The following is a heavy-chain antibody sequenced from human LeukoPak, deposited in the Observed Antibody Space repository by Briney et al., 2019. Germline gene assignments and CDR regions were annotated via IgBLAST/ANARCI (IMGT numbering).Heavy chain of an antibody. J-gene: IGHJ4*02. CDR2: IWYDGSNK. D-gene: IGHD6-6*01. CDR1: GFTFSSYG. V-gene: IGHV3-33*01. Sequence: PTGGSLRLSCAASGFTFSSYGMHWVRQAPGKGLEGVAVIWYDGSNKYYADSVKGRFTISRDNSKNTLYLQMNSLRAEDTAVYYCARGNVAARPDYWGQGTLVTVSS. CDR3: ARGNVAARPDY.